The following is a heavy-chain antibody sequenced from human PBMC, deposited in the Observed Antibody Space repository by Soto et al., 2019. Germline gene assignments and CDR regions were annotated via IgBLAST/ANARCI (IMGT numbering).Heavy chain of an antibody. Sequence: PGGSLRLSCAASGFTFSSYAMSWVRQAPGKGLEWVSAISGSGGSTYYADSVKGRFTISRDNSKNTLYLQMNSLRAEDTAVYYCAKGGPSGYSPVFQPYYYYGMDVWGQGTTVTVSS. V-gene: IGHV3-23*01. CDR2: ISGSGGST. CDR3: AKGGPSGYSPVFQPYYYYGMDV. D-gene: IGHD3-22*01. J-gene: IGHJ6*02. CDR1: GFTFSSYA.